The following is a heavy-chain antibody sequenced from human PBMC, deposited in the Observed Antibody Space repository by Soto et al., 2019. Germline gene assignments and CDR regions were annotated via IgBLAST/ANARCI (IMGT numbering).Heavy chain of an antibody. D-gene: IGHD3-10*01. Sequence: QLQLQESGPGLVKPSETLSLTCTVSGGSISSSDYTWGWIRQPPGKGLERIGTSFYSGSTYYNPSLKSRVTISVDTSKNQFSLKLESVTAADTALYYCARRGRMKGFDYWGQGTLVTVSS. J-gene: IGHJ4*02. CDR2: SFYSGST. CDR1: GGSISSSDYT. CDR3: ARRGRMKGFDY. V-gene: IGHV4-39*01.